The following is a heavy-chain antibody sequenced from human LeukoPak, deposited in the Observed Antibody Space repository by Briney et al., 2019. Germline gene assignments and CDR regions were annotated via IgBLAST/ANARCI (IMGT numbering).Heavy chain of an antibody. CDR3: AKGSSMIPVVNDYFYY. CDR1: GFTFDDYA. CDR2: ISGDGGGST. D-gene: IGHD3-22*01. J-gene: IGHJ4*02. Sequence: GGSLRLSCAASGFTFDDYAMHWVRHAPGKGLEWVSLISGDGGGSTYYADSVKGRFTISRDNSKNSLYLQMNSLRTEDTALYFCAKGSSMIPVVNDYFYYWGQGTLVTVSS. V-gene: IGHV3-43*02.